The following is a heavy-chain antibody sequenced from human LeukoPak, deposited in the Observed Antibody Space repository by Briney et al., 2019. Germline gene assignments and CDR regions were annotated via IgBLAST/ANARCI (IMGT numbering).Heavy chain of an antibody. V-gene: IGHV3-11*05. J-gene: IGHJ4*02. D-gene: IGHD3-10*01. CDR3: ARVRGYYGSGDY. CDR2: MTGSSSYR. CDR1: GFTCIDYQ. Sequence: RLSPVASGFTCIDYQMGWILQATGTGMLWVLYMTGSSSYRNYAGSVKGRFIISSVNDKNSLHLQTNRLRAEDTGVYYCARVRGYYGSGDYWGQGTLVTVSS.